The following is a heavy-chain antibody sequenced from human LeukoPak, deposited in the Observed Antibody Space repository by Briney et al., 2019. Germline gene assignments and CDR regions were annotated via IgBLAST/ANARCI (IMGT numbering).Heavy chain of an antibody. CDR3: AREYYYASGNYYNRIDY. D-gene: IGHD3-10*01. CDR2: ISINRGNT. CDR1: GYTSTNYG. V-gene: IGHV1-18*01. J-gene: IGHJ4*02. Sequence: ASVKVSCKASGYTSTNYGISWVRQAPGQGLEWMGWISINRGNTNYAQKFQGRVTMTRDTSISTAYMALSRLKYDDTAVYYCAREYYYASGNYYNRIDYWGQGTLVTVSS.